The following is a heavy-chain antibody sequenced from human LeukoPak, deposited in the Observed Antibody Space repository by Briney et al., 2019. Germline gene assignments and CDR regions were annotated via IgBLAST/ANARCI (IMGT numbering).Heavy chain of an antibody. V-gene: IGHV1-18*01. J-gene: IGHJ4*02. D-gene: IGHD3-22*01. Sequence: ASVKVSCKASGYTFTSYGISWVRQAPGQGFEWMGWISAYNGNTNYAQKLQGRVTMTTDTSTSTAYMELRSLRSDDTAVYYCARVFHDSSGYYPYYFDYWGQGTLVPVSS. CDR1: GYTFTSYG. CDR3: ARVFHDSSGYYPYYFDY. CDR2: ISAYNGNT.